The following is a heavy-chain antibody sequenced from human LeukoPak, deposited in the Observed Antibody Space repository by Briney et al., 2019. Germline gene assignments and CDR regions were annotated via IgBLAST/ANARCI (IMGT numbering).Heavy chain of an antibody. CDR3: AKAIYSGSYYGLYFQH. Sequence: PGGSLRLSCAASGFTFSSYAMSWVRQAPGKGLEWVSLISGGGGGTYYANSVKGRFTISRDNSKNTLYLQMNSLRAEDTAVYYCAKAIYSGSYYGLYFQHWGQGTLVTVSS. CDR1: GFTFSSYA. J-gene: IGHJ1*01. CDR2: ISGGGGGT. D-gene: IGHD1-26*01. V-gene: IGHV3-23*01.